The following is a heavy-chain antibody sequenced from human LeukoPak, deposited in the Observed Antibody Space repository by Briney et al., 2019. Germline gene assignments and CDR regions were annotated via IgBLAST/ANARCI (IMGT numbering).Heavy chain of an antibody. D-gene: IGHD2-2*02. CDR2: INPNSGGT. CDR1: GYTFTSYG. Sequence: ASVKVSCKASGYTFTSYGISWVRQAPGQGLEWMGWINPNSGGTNYAQKFQGKVTMTRDTSISTAYMELSRLRSDDTAVYYCARDICSSTSCYKRTNDYWGQGTLVTVSS. V-gene: IGHV1-2*02. J-gene: IGHJ4*02. CDR3: ARDICSSTSCYKRTNDY.